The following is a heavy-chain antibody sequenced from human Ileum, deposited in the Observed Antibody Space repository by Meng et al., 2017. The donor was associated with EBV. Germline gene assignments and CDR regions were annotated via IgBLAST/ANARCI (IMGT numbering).Heavy chain of an antibody. J-gene: IGHJ4*02. CDR2: IFHTGIT. Sequence: QLQLQESGPGLVSPWXXLSLTCAVSGDSISSNYWWSWVRQSPGEGLDWIGEIFHTGITNYNPSLKSRVSMSIDESKNQLSLKLRSVTAADTAVYYCARGSDYVWVFGGQGTLVTVSS. V-gene: IGHV4-4*02. CDR1: GDSISSNYW. CDR3: ARGSDYVWVF. D-gene: IGHD3-16*01.